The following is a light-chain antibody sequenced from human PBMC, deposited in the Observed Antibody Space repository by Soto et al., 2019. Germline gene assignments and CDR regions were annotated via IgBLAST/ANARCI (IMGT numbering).Light chain of an antibody. CDR3: QQYNTWWT. V-gene: IGKV3-15*01. CDR2: DTS. Sequence: EIVMTQSPATLSVSPGERATLSCRASQSVSSNLAWYQQKPGQAPRLLIYDTSTRATGIPARFSGSGSGTEFTLTTGSLQSEDFAVYYCQQYNTWWTFGQGTKVEIK. CDR1: QSVSSN. J-gene: IGKJ1*01.